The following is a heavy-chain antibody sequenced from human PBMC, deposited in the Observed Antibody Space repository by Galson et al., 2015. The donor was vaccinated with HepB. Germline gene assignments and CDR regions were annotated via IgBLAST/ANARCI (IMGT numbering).Heavy chain of an antibody. J-gene: IGHJ4*02. CDR3: ARSGYSSSWWGDS. CDR2: ISSSSSTI. D-gene: IGHD6-13*01. Sequence: SLRLSCAASGFTFSSYSMNWVRQAPGKGLEWVSYISSSSSTIYYADSVKGRFTISRDNAKNSLYLQMNSLRAEDTAVYYCARSGYSSSWWGDSWGQGTLVTVSS. V-gene: IGHV3-48*01. CDR1: GFTFSSYS.